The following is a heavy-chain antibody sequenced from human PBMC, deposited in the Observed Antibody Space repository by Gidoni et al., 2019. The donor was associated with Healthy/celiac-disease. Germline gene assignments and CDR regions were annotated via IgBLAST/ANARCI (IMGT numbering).Heavy chain of an antibody. CDR1: GGSFSGYY. CDR2: INHSGST. J-gene: IGHJ4*02. Sequence: QVQLQQWGAGLLRPSETLSLTCAVYGGSFSGYYCSWIRQPPGKGLEWIGEINHSGSTNYNPALKSRVTISVDTSKNQFSLKLSSVTAADTAVYYCARGRSYYGSGRNRGDYFDYWGQGTLVTVSS. D-gene: IGHD3-10*01. CDR3: ARGRSYYGSGRNRGDYFDY. V-gene: IGHV4-34*01.